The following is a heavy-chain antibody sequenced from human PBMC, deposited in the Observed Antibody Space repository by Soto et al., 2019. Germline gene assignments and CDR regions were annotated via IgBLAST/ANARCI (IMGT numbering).Heavy chain of an antibody. CDR3: AHRRTTTDIFNGYYPDWFDP. CDR1: GFSLSSAGMG. Sequence: QITLKESGPTLVKPTQTLTLTCTFSGFSLSSAGMGVAWIRQPPGGALEWLGNIYWDDDKRYSLSLKTRITITKDTSENQVVLTMTNMGPADTATYYCAHRRTTTDIFNGYYPDWFDPWGQGTLVTVSS. D-gene: IGHD3-9*01. CDR2: IYWDDDK. J-gene: IGHJ5*02. V-gene: IGHV2-5*02.